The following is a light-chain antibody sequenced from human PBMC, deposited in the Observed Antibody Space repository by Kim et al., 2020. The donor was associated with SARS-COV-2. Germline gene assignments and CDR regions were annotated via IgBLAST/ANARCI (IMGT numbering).Light chain of an antibody. CDR1: QSVSSN. Sequence: SVSPGERATLSCRASQSVSSNLAWYQQKPGQAPRLLIYGASTRATGIPARFSGSGSGTEFTLTIGSLQSEDFAVYYCQQYNNWPNTFGQGTKLEI. CDR2: GAS. V-gene: IGKV3-15*01. CDR3: QQYNNWPNT. J-gene: IGKJ2*01.